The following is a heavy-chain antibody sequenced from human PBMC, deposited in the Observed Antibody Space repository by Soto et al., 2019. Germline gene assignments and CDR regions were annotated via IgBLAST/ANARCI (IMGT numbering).Heavy chain of an antibody. CDR2: ISTSGGTT. CDR3: AKPSFTSGWYRGFDY. Sequence: HPGGSLRLSCAASGFTFSSYAMNWVRQAPGKGLEWVSVISTSGGTTYYADSVKGRFTISRDNSKNTLYLQMNSLRAEDTAVYYCAKPSFTSGWYRGFDYWGQGTLVTVSS. D-gene: IGHD6-19*01. V-gene: IGHV3-23*01. J-gene: IGHJ4*02. CDR1: GFTFSSYA.